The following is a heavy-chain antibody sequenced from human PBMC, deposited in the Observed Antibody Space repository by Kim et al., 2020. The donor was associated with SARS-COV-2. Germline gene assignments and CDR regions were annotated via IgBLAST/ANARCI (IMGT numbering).Heavy chain of an antibody. J-gene: IGHJ6*02. CDR2: MNPNSGNT. CDR1: GYTFTSYD. Sequence: ASVKVSCKASGYTFTSYDINWVRQATGQGLEWMGWMNPNSGNTGYAQKFQGRVTMTRNTSISTAYMELSSLRSEDTAVYYCASSRVVVVAATRYYYYGMDVWGQGTTVTVSS. D-gene: IGHD2-15*01. CDR3: ASSRVVVVAATRYYYYGMDV. V-gene: IGHV1-8*01.